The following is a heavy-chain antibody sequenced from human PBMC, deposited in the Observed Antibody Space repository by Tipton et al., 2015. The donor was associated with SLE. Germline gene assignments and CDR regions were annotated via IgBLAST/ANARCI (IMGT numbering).Heavy chain of an antibody. V-gene: IGHV4-31*03. CDR2: IYYSGST. Sequence: TLSLTCTVSGGSISSGGYYWSWIRQHPGKGLEWIGYIYYSGSTYYNPSLKSRVTISVDTSKNQFSLKLSSVTAADTAVYYCARGQVLLWTHPFQNWGQGTLVTVSS. J-gene: IGHJ1*01. CDR3: ARGQVLLWTHPFQN. D-gene: IGHD3-10*01. CDR1: GGSISSGGYY.